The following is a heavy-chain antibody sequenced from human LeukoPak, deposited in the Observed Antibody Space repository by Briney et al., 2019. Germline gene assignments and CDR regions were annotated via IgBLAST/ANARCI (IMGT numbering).Heavy chain of an antibody. D-gene: IGHD3-22*01. CDR3: AKGDGYYLYYFDY. CDR1: GFTFSSYA. V-gene: IGHV3-23*01. Sequence: PGGSLRLSCAASGFTFSSYAMNWVRQAPGKGLEWVSAISGGGGSTYYADSVKGRFTISRDNSKNTLYLQMNSLRAEDTAIYFCAKGDGYYLYYFDYWGQGTLVTVSP. CDR2: ISGGGGST. J-gene: IGHJ4*02.